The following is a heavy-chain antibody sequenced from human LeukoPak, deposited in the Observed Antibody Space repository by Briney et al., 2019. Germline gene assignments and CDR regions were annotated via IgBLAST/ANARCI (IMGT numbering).Heavy chain of an antibody. CDR3: ARAPITMIVVVLPFDI. V-gene: IGHV1-18*01. Sequence: ASVKVSCKASGYTFTSYGISWVRQAPGQGLEWMGWISAYNGSTNYAQKLQGRVTMTTDTSTSTAYMELRSLRSDDTAVYYCARAPITMIVVVLPFDIWGQGTMVTVSS. CDR2: ISAYNGST. D-gene: IGHD3-22*01. CDR1: GYTFTSYG. J-gene: IGHJ3*02.